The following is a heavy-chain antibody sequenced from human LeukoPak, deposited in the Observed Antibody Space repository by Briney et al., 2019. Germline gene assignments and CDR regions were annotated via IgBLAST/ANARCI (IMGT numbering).Heavy chain of an antibody. CDR2: IIPIFGTA. D-gene: IGHD6-6*01. CDR1: GGTFSSYA. J-gene: IGHJ5*02. Sequence: SVKVTCKASGGTFSSYAISWVRQAPGQGLEWMGGIIPIFGTANYAQKFQGRVTITADESTSTAYMELSSLRSEDTAVYYCARDKDGAARPTWFDPWGQGTLVTVSS. CDR3: ARDKDGAARPTWFDP. V-gene: IGHV1-69*13.